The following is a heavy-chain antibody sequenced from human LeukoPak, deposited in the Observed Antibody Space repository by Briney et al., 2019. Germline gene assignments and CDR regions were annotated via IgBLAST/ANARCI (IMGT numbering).Heavy chain of an antibody. D-gene: IGHD3-10*01. CDR3: ARDGAMGFGELYYPKLDY. Sequence: GGSLRLSCAASGFTFSSYGMHWVRQAPGKGLEWVAVISYDGSNKYYADSVKGRFTISRDNSKNALYLQMNSLRAEDTAVYYCARDGAMGFGELYYPKLDYWGQGTLVTVSS. J-gene: IGHJ4*02. CDR1: GFTFSSYG. V-gene: IGHV3-30*19. CDR2: ISYDGSNK.